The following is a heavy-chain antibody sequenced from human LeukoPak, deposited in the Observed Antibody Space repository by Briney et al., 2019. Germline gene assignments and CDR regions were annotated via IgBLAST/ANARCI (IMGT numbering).Heavy chain of an antibody. D-gene: IGHD3-16*02. CDR1: GGTFSSYA. V-gene: IGHV1-69*13. J-gene: IGHJ6*02. Sequence: ASVKVSCKASGGTFSSYAISWVRQAPGQGLEWMGGIIPIFGTANYAQKFQGRVTITADESTSTAYMELSSLRSEDTAVYYCARGTLLTPPLGGMDVWGQGTTVTVSS. CDR3: ARGTLLTPPLGGMDV. CDR2: IIPIFGTA.